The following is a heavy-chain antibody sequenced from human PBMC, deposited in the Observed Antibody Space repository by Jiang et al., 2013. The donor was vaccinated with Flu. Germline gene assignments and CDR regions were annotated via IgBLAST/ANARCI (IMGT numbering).Heavy chain of an antibody. CDR3: AKDGTGYSSSWFDY. CDR2: FDTT. Sequence: FDTTKYAQRFQGRVTINADKSASTAYMELSSLRSEDTAVYYCAKDGTGYSSSWFDYWGQGTLITVSS. D-gene: IGHD6-13*01. J-gene: IGHJ5*01. V-gene: IGHV1-69*06.